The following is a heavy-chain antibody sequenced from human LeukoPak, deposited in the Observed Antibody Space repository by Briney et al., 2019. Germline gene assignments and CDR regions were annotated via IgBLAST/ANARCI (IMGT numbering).Heavy chain of an antibody. CDR3: ARLYVLEWLLYGNFDF. CDR1: GGSISSSSYY. V-gene: IGHV4-39*01. D-gene: IGHD3-3*01. CDR2: IYYNGTT. Sequence: SETLSLTCTVSGGSISSSSYYWAWIRQPPGKRLEWIGSIYYNGTTYYNPSLKSRVSISVDTSKNQLSLKLSSVTAADTSVYYCARLYVLEWLLYGNFDFWGQGTLVTVSS. J-gene: IGHJ4*02.